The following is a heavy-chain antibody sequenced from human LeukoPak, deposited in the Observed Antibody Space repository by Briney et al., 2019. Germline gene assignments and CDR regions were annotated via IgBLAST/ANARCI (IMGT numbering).Heavy chain of an antibody. J-gene: IGHJ5*02. D-gene: IGHD3-16*01. CDR2: IYSSGST. CDR1: GGFINNYY. Sequence: PSETLSLTCTVSGGFINNYYWSWIRQPPGKGLEWIGYIYSSGSTNYNPSLKSRVIISVDTSKNQFSLKLSSVTAADTAVYYCARRTLCCGERFDPWGQGTLVTVSP. CDR3: ARRTLCCGERFDP. V-gene: IGHV4-59*08.